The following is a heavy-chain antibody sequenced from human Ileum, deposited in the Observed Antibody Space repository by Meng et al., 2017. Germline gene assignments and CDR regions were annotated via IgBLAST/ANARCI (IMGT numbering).Heavy chain of an antibody. CDR3: ARSGGFSSDYP. J-gene: IGHJ5*02. V-gene: IGHV3-30*01. CDR2: ISFDGTET. Sequence: GGSLRLSCAASGFNFHGYAMHWVRQAPGKGLEWVAGISFDGTETFYGGSVKGRFTISRDNSKSTLFLQMNGLRAEDTAMYYCARSGGFSSDYPWGQGTLVTVSS. CDR1: GFNFHGYA. D-gene: IGHD3-22*01.